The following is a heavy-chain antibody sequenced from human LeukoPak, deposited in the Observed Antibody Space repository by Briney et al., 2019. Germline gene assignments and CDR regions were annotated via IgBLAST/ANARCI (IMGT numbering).Heavy chain of an antibody. D-gene: IGHD3-16*01. CDR2: ISYDGSSK. Sequence: PGGSLRLSCAASGFTFSSYGMHWVRQAPGKGLEWVAVISYDGSSKYYADSVKGRFTISRDKSKNTLYLQMNSLRAEDTAVYYCALLGDYFDYWGQGTLVTVSS. CDR3: ALLGDYFDY. J-gene: IGHJ4*02. V-gene: IGHV3-30*03. CDR1: GFTFSSYG.